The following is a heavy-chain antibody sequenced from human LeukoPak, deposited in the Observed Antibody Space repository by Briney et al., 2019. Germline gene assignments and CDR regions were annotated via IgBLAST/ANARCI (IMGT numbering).Heavy chain of an antibody. D-gene: IGHD2-2*01. CDR2: INDSGSP. Sequence: SETLSLTCEVNGGSFNGYHWTWIRQSPGKGLEWIGEINDSGSPIYSPSLRSRLTISVDTSKNQFSVTLTSVTVADTAVYYCARGPHQHWPLGQFWGQGILVTVSS. CDR1: GGSFNGYH. J-gene: IGHJ4*02. V-gene: IGHV4-34*01. CDR3: ARGPHQHWPLGQF.